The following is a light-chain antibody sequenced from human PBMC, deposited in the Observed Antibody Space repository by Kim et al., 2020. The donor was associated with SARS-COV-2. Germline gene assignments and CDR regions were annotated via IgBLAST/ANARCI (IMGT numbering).Light chain of an antibody. CDR1: ALQSQY. V-gene: IGLV3-25*03. Sequence: SYELTQPPSVSVYSGQTARITCSGDALQSQYPYWSQQRQGQAPVLALYSDTDRPSGIPDRFYFSTSGTTVTFTLSGVPVEAEADSYCHSADSSDHLVFG. CDR2: SDT. J-gene: IGLJ3*02. CDR3: HSADSSDHLV.